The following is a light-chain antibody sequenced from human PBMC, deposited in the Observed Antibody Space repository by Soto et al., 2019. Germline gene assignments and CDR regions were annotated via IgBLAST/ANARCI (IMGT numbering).Light chain of an antibody. V-gene: IGKV3-20*01. CDR3: QEYGTSRT. J-gene: IGKJ1*01. Sequence: DIVLTQSPGTLSLSPGERATLSCRASQSVSSSYLAWYQQKAGQAPRLLIYGTSSRATGIPDMFSGSGSGTDFSLTISGLEPDDVAVYYCQEYGTSRTFGQGTKVEIK. CDR1: QSVSSSY. CDR2: GTS.